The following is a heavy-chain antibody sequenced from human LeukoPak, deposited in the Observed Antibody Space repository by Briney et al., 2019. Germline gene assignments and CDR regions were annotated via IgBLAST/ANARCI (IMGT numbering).Heavy chain of an antibody. CDR1: GGSISSSSYY. CDR3: ARVAAAYDWYFDL. D-gene: IGHD6-13*01. J-gene: IGHJ2*01. Sequence: PSETLSLTCTVSGGSISSSSYYWGWIRQPPGKGLEWIASVYYGGSTYYSPSLKSRATVSEDTSKNQFSLKLSSVTAADTAVYYCARVAAAYDWYFDLWGRGTLVTVSS. CDR2: VYYGGST. V-gene: IGHV4-39*07.